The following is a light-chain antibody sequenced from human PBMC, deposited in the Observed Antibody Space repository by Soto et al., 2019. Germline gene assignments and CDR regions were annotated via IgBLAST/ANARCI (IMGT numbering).Light chain of an antibody. V-gene: IGLV2-8*01. J-gene: IGLJ1*01. CDR1: KSDIGVYDF. CDR2: EVV. CDR3: TSYAGSNTYV. Sequence: QSVLTQPPSASGSPGQSVTISCTGTKSDIGVYDFVSWYQHHPGKAPRLIIYEVVQRPSGVPDRFSGSKSGNTASLTVSGLQAADEAYYFCTSYAGSNTYVFGSGTKVTVL.